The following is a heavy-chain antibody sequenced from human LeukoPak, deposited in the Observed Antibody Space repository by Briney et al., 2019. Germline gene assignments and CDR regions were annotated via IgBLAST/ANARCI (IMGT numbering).Heavy chain of an antibody. D-gene: IGHD3-22*01. CDR1: GFTFSSYS. Sequence: GGSLRLSCAASGFTFSSYSMNWVRQGPGKGLEWVSYISSSSSTIYYADSVKGRFTISRDNAKNSLYLQMNSLRAEDTAVYYCARTKGTYYYDSSGYPRAFDIWGQGTMVTVSS. CDR3: ARTKGTYYYDSSGYPRAFDI. J-gene: IGHJ3*02. V-gene: IGHV3-48*04. CDR2: ISSSSSTI.